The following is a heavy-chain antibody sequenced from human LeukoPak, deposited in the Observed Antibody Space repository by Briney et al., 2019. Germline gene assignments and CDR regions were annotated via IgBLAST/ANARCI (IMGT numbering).Heavy chain of an antibody. CDR3: ARELGTY. J-gene: IGHJ4*02. Sequence: GGSLRLSCAASGFTFSSYGIHWIRQAPGKGLEWVAVIWYDGSNKYYADPVKGRFTISRDNSKNTLYLQMNSLRAEDTAVYYCARELGTYWGQGTLVTVSS. D-gene: IGHD1-1*01. CDR1: GFTFSSYG. CDR2: IWYDGSNK. V-gene: IGHV3-33*01.